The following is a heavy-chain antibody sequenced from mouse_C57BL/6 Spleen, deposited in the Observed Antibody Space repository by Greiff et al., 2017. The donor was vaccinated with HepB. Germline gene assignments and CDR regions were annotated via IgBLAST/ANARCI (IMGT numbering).Heavy chain of an antibody. Sequence: QVQLQQSGAELVRPGASVKLSCKASGSTFTDYYINWVKQRPGQGLEWIGMIYPGSGKTYYNEKFKGTATLTADKSSSTDYMQLSSLTSEDSAVYVCARGSDYGRSDWGQGTTLTVS. CDR2: IYPGSGKT. J-gene: IGHJ2*01. CDR1: GSTFTDYY. V-gene: IGHV1-76*01. CDR3: ARGSDYGRSD. D-gene: IGHD1-1*01.